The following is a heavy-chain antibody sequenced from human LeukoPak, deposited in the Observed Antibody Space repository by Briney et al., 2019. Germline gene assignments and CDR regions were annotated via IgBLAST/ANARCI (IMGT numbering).Heavy chain of an antibody. Sequence: SVKVSCKASGGTFSSHAISWVRQAPGQGLEWMGGIIPIFGTANYAQKFQGRVTITTDESTSTAYMELSSLRSEDTAVYYCARWWGGAELATRGYYYYMDVWGKGTTVTVSS. CDR2: IIPIFGTA. J-gene: IGHJ6*03. V-gene: IGHV1-69*05. CDR1: GGTFSSHA. CDR3: ARWWGGAELATRGYYYYMDV. D-gene: IGHD1-26*01.